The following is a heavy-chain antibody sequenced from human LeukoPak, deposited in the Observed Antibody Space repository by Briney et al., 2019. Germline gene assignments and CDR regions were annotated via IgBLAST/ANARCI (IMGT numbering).Heavy chain of an antibody. Sequence: NASETLSLTCAVYGGSFSGYYWSWIRQPPGKGLDWIGEINHSGSTNYNPSLKSRVTISVDTSKNQFSLKLSSVTAADTAVYYCARERGDIVVVPAAIRGRYYYYMDVWAKGSRSPSP. V-gene: IGHV4-34*01. CDR2: INHSGST. D-gene: IGHD2-2*02. J-gene: IGHJ6*03. CDR3: ARERGDIVVVPAAIRGRYYYYMDV. CDR1: GGSFSGYY.